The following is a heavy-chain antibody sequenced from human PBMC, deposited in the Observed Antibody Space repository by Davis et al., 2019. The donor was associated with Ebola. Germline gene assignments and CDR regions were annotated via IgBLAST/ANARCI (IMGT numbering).Heavy chain of an antibody. V-gene: IGHV3-33*06. D-gene: IGHD6-13*01. CDR3: AKAVQQLVRGGYFDY. CDR1: GFTFSSYS. CDR2: IWYDGSNK. J-gene: IGHJ4*02. Sequence: GGSLRLSCAASGFTFSSYSMNWVRQAPGKGLEWVAVIWYDGSNKYYADSVKGRFTISRDNSKNTLYLQMNSLRAEDTAVYYCAKAVQQLVRGGYFDYWGQGTLVTVSS.